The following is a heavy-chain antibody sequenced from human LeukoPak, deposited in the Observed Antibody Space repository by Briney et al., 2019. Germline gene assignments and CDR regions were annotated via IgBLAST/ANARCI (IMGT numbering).Heavy chain of an antibody. CDR3: ARDWVESTYYYVMDV. CDR2: ISSSSSYI. CDR1: GFTFSSYS. V-gene: IGHV3-21*01. J-gene: IGHJ6*02. Sequence: GGSLRLSCAASGFTFSSYSMNWVRRAPGKGLEWVSSISSSSSYIYYADSVKGRFTISRENPKTSLYLQMNSLRAEDTAVYYCARDWVESTYYYVMDVWGQGPRSPSP. D-gene: IGHD3-16*01.